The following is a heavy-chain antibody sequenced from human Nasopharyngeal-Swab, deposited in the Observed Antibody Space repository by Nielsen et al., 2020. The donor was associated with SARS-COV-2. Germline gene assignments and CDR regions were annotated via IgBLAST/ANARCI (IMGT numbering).Heavy chain of an antibody. CDR3: ARALTTYSSGWYIDY. Sequence: SDTLSLTCTVSGGSISSYYWSWIRQPPGKGLEWIGYIYYSGSTNYNPSLKSRVTISVDTSKNQFSLKLSSVTAADTAVYYCARALTTYSSGWYIDYWGQGTLVTVSS. V-gene: IGHV4-59*01. CDR2: IYYSGST. CDR1: GGSISSYY. D-gene: IGHD6-19*01. J-gene: IGHJ4*02.